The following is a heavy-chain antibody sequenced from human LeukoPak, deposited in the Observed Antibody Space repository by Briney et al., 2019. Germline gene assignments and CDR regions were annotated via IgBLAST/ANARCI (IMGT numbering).Heavy chain of an antibody. J-gene: IGHJ4*02. CDR2: IYYSGST. CDR3: ARDRGYGNSPFGLDY. V-gene: IGHV4-31*03. Sequence: PSETLSLTCTVSGGSISSGGYYWSWIRRHPGKGLEWIGYIYYSGSTYYNPSLKSRVTISVDTSKNQFSLKLSSVTAADTAVYYCARDRGYGNSPFGLDYWGQGTLVTVSS. CDR1: GGSISSGGYY. D-gene: IGHD4-23*01.